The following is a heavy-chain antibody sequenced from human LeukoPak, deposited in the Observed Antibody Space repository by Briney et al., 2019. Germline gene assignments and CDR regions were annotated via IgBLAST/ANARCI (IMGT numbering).Heavy chain of an antibody. J-gene: IGHJ4*02. CDR1: GFTFSSYS. D-gene: IGHD2-21*02. CDR3: ARVYVVTEDYFDY. CDR2: ISSSSSYI. V-gene: IGHV3-21*01. Sequence: GGSLRLSCAASGFTFSSYSMNWVRQAPGKGLEWVSSISSSSSYIYYADSVKGRFTISRDNAKNSLYLQMNSLRAEDTAVYYCARVYVVTEDYFDYWGQGTLVTVSS.